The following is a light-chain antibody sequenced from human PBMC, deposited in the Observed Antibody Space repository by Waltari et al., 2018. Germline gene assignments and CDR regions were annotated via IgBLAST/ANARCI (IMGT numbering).Light chain of an antibody. Sequence: EIVFTPSPGTLSLSPGERATLPCRASQSIGSHLDWYQQKPGQAPRLPICDASKRATGIPARFSGSGSGTDFTLTISSLEPEDFVVYYCQQPPLTFGGGTKVEI. V-gene: IGKV3-11*01. CDR3: QQPPLT. J-gene: IGKJ4*01. CDR1: QSIGSH. CDR2: DAS.